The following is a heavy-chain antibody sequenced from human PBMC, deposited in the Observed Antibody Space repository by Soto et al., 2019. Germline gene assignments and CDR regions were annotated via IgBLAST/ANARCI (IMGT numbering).Heavy chain of an antibody. V-gene: IGHV1-69*01. Sequence: GASVKVSCKASGGTFSSYAISWVRQAPGQGLEWMGGIIPIFGTANYAQKFQGRVTITADESTSTAYMELSILRSEDTSVYYCAREGASLRYFDWLPDEPYYYYGMDVWGQGTTVTVSS. CDR2: IIPIFGTA. CDR1: GGTFSSYA. CDR3: AREGASLRYFDWLPDEPYYYYGMDV. J-gene: IGHJ6*02. D-gene: IGHD3-9*01.